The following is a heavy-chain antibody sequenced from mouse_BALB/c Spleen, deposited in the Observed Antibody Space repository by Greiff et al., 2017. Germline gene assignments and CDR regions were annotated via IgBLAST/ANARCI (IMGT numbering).Heavy chain of an antibody. CDR2: INPSTGYT. J-gene: IGHJ4*01. CDR1: GYTFTSYW. CDR3: ACYYRYAMDY. V-gene: IGHV1-7*01. D-gene: IGHD2-14*01. Sequence: QVQLKESGAELAKPGASVKMSCKASGYTFTSYWMHWVKQRPGQGLEWIGYINPSTGYTEYNQKFKDKATLTADKSSSTAYMQLSSLTSEDSAVYYCACYYRYAMDYWGQGTSVTVSS.